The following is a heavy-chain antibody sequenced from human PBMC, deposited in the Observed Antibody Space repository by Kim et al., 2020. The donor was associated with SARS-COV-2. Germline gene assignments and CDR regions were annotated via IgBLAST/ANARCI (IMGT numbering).Heavy chain of an antibody. D-gene: IGHD3-10*01. J-gene: IGHJ4*02. CDR3: ASLMVRLRPFDY. V-gene: IGHV3-23*01. Sequence: YYADSVKGRFTISRDNAKNTLYLQMNSLRAEDTAVYYCASLMVRLRPFDYWGQGTLVTVSS.